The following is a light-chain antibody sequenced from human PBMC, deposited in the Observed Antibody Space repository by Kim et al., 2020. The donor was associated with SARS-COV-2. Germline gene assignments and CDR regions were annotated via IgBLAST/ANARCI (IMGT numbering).Light chain of an antibody. CDR1: SSDVGGYNY. Sequence: QSALTQPASVSGSRGQSITISCTGTSSDVGGYNYVSWYQQHPGKAPKLMIYDVSKRPSGVSNRFSGSKSGNTASLTISGLQAEDKTNYYCSSYTSSSTFYVFVTGTKVTVL. V-gene: IGLV2-14*01. J-gene: IGLJ1*01. CDR3: SSYTSSSTFYV. CDR2: DVS.